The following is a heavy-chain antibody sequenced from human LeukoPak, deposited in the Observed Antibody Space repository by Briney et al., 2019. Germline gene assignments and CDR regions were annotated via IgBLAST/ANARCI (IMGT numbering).Heavy chain of an antibody. Sequence: GGSLRLSCAASGFTFSSYGMHWVRQAPGKGLEWVAVISYDGSNKYYADSAKGRFTISRDNSKNTVDLLVNSLRAEDTAVYYCARVWELSYDYWGQGTLVTVSS. J-gene: IGHJ4*02. CDR2: ISYDGSNK. CDR3: ARVWELSYDY. V-gene: IGHV3-30*03. D-gene: IGHD3-16*02. CDR1: GFTFSSYG.